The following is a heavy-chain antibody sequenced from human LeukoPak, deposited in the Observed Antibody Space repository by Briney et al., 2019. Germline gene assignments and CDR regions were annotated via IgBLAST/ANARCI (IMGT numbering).Heavy chain of an antibody. CDR1: GGSLSGYY. D-gene: IGHD3-3*01. CDR2: INHSGST. Sequence: SETLSLTCAVDGGSLSGYYWSWIRQPPGKGLEWDGEINHSGSTNYNPSLKRRVTISVDTSKNQFSLKLSSVTAADTPVYYCARKVLYYDFWSGYWGNNWFDPWGQGTLVTVSS. V-gene: IGHV4-34*01. CDR3: ARKVLYYDFWSGYWGNNWFDP. J-gene: IGHJ5*02.